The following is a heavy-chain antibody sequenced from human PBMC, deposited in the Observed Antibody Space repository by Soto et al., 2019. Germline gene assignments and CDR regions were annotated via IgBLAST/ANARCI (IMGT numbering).Heavy chain of an antibody. V-gene: IGHV1-3*01. CDR1: GYTFTSNA. D-gene: IGHD3-22*01. J-gene: IGHJ4*02. CDR2: INAGYGYT. Sequence: ASVKVSCKASGYTFTSNAIHWVRPAPGQRLEWMGWINAGYGYTKYSQKFQGRVTMTRDTSASTAYMELSSLRSEDTALYYCARDLGNYYDSSGYYLGLRFDCWGQGSLVTVSS. CDR3: ARDLGNYYDSSGYYLGLRFDC.